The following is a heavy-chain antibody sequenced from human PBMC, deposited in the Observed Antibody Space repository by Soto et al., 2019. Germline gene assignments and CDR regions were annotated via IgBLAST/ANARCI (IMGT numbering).Heavy chain of an antibody. D-gene: IGHD3-22*01. J-gene: IGHJ4*02. CDR2: INPNSGGT. Sequence: QVQLVQSGAEVKKPGASVKVSCKASGYTFTGYYMHWVRQAPGQGLEWMGWINPNSGGTNYAQKFQGRVTMTRGTSISTAYMELSRLRSDDTAVYYCARGGIPDRSGYGEIDYWGQGTLVTVSS. CDR1: GYTFTGYY. CDR3: ARGGIPDRSGYGEIDY. V-gene: IGHV1-2*02.